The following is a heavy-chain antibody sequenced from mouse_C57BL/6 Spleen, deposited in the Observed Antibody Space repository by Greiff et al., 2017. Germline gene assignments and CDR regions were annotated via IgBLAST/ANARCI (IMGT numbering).Heavy chain of an antibody. J-gene: IGHJ1*03. Sequence: EVQLVESGGGLVQPKGSLKLSCAASGFSFNTYAMNWVRQAPGKGLEWVARIRSKSNNYATYYADSVKDRFTISRDDSESMLYLQMNNLKTEDTAMYYCGRPNWDMYFDVWGTGTTVTVSS. D-gene: IGHD4-1*02. CDR3: GRPNWDMYFDV. V-gene: IGHV10-1*01. CDR2: IRSKSNNYAT. CDR1: GFSFNTYA.